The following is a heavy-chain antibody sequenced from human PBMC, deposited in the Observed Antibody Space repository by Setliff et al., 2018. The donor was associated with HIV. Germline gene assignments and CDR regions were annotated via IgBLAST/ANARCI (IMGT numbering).Heavy chain of an antibody. J-gene: IGHJ6*02. CDR1: GDTFTDYA. V-gene: IGHV1-3*01. D-gene: IGHD5-12*01. CDR2: INAGNGNT. CDR3: ARDSAIVTTIIDHYYGMDV. Sequence: ASVKVSCKASGDTFTDYAIYWMRQAPGQRLEWLGWINAGNGNTEYSQNFQGRVTISRDTSASTAYMELSSLRSEDTAVYYCARDSAIVTTIIDHYYGMDVWGQGTTVTVSS.